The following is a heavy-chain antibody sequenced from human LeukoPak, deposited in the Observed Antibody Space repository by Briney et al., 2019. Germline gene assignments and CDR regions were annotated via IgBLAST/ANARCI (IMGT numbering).Heavy chain of an antibody. D-gene: IGHD3-10*01. CDR3: ATFRPSITMVRGVGTA. CDR1: GYTLTELS. CDR2: FDPEDGET. Sequence: ASVKVSCKVSGYTLTELSMHWVRQAPGKGLEWMGGFDPEDGETIYAQKFQGRVTMTEDTTTDTAYMELSSLRSEDTAVYYCATFRPSITMVRGVGTAWGQGTLVTVSS. J-gene: IGHJ5*02. V-gene: IGHV1-24*01.